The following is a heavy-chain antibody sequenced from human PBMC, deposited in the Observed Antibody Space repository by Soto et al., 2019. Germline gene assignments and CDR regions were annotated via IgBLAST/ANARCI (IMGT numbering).Heavy chain of an antibody. CDR1: GFTFSSYS. CDR2: ISSSSSYI. Sequence: GGSLRLSCAASGFTFSSYSMNWVRQAPGKGLEWVSSISSSSSYIYYADSVKGRFTISRDNAKNSLYLQMNSLRAEDTAVYYCARVAQEQFVDYWGQGTLVTVSS. V-gene: IGHV3-21*01. D-gene: IGHD6-19*01. J-gene: IGHJ4*02. CDR3: ARVAQEQFVDY.